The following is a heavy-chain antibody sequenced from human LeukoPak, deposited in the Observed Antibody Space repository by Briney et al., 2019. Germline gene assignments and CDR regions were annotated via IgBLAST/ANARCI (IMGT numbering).Heavy chain of an antibody. J-gene: IGHJ2*01. Sequence: SQTLSLTCAVSGGSISSGGYSWSWIRQPPGKGLEWIGYIYHSGSTYYNPSLKSRVTISVDRSKNQFSLKLSSVTAADTAVYYCARDCSGGSCYPKFWYFDHWGRGTLVTVSS. D-gene: IGHD2-15*01. CDR2: IYHSGST. V-gene: IGHV4-30-2*01. CDR1: GGSISSGGYS. CDR3: ARDCSGGSCYPKFWYFDH.